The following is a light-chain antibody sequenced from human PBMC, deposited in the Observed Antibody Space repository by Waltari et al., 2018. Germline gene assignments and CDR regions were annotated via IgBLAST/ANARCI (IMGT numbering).Light chain of an antibody. Sequence: EIVMTQSPATLSVSPGERATLSCRASQSVSSNFAWYQQKPGQAPSLLIYGASTRATGIPARFGGSGSGTEFTLTISSLQSEDFAVYYCQQYNNWPTFGQGTKLEIK. J-gene: IGKJ2*01. CDR1: QSVSSN. CDR2: GAS. V-gene: IGKV3-15*01. CDR3: QQYNNWPT.